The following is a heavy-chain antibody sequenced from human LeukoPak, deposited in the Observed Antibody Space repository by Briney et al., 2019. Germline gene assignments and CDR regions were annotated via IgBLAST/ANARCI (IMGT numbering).Heavy chain of an antibody. CDR2: IKQGGSEK. Sequence: GGSLRLSCAASGFTFSSYWMSWVRQAPGKGLEWVANIKQGGSEKYYVDSVKGRFTISRDNSKNMLYLQMNSLRAEDTAVYYCVKGRISEDGLDFWGQGTLVTVSS. V-gene: IGHV3-7*03. CDR3: VKGRISEDGLDF. D-gene: IGHD6-13*01. J-gene: IGHJ4*02. CDR1: GFTFSSYW.